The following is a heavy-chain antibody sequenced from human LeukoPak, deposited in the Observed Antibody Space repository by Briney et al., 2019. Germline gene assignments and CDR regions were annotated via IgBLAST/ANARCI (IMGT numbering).Heavy chain of an antibody. J-gene: IGHJ4*02. Sequence: GGSLRLFCAASGFTFSTYSMNWVRRAPGKGLEWVSSISSSSGYIYYADSVKGRFTISIDNAKNSLYLQLNSLRAEDTAVYYCAISSSDFCKGPNDYWGQGTLVNVPS. CDR3: AISSSDFCKGPNDY. CDR2: ISSSSGYI. CDR1: GFTFSTYS. V-gene: IGHV3-21*01. D-gene: IGHD3-3*01.